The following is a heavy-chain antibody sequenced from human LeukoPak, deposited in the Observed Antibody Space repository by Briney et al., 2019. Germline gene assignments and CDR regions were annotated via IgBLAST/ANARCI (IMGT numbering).Heavy chain of an antibody. D-gene: IGHD3-16*01. V-gene: IGHV1-2*02. J-gene: IGHJ4*02. CDR1: GYTFTAYY. CDR3: ARNYVGSFDY. CDR2: INPNSGGT. Sequence: ASVKVSCKASGYTFTAYYIHWVRRAPGQGLEWMGWINPNSGGTNYAQKFQGRVTMTRDTSISTAYMELSRLRSDDTAVYYCARNYVGSFDYWGQGTLVTVSS.